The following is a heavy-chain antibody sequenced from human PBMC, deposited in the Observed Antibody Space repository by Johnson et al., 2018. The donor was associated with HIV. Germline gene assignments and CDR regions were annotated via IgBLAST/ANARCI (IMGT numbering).Heavy chain of an antibody. D-gene: IGHD3-22*01. CDR2: IDWNGGST. CDR1: GVIVSSNY. Sequence: VQLVESGGGVVQPGRSLRLSCAASGVIVSSNYMSWVRQAPGKGLEWVSNIDWNGGSTGYADSVQGRFTISRDNAKKSLYLQMSSMRAEDTALYFCARDRRHFYDSRGYPDYDAFDIWGQGTMVTVSS. V-gene: IGHV3-20*04. CDR3: ARDRRHFYDSRGYPDYDAFDI. J-gene: IGHJ3*02.